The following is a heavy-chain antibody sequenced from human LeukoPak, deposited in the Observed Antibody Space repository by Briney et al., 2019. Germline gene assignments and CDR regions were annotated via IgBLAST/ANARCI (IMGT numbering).Heavy chain of an antibody. CDR2: VNGDGSST. D-gene: IGHD3-10*01. CDR1: GCPFSNHW. V-gene: IGHV3-74*01. Sequence: GGSLRLSCAASGCPFSNHWMHWVRQAPGKGLVWVSRVNGDGSSTDYADSVKGRFTISRDNGKNTLYLQMNSLRAEDTAVYYCARDRFGGASLFSGSYNFDYWGQGTLVTVSS. J-gene: IGHJ4*02. CDR3: ARDRFGGASLFSGSYNFDY.